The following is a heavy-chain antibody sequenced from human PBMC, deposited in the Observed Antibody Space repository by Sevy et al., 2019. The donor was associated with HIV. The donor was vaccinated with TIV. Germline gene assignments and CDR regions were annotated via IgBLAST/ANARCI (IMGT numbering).Heavy chain of an antibody. CDR3: AIDIAVAAHDAFDI. CDR2: ISSDGGRT. V-gene: IGHV3-43D*04. D-gene: IGHD6-19*01. Sequence: GGSLRLSCAASGFTFDDYAMHWVRQAPGKGLEWVAFISSDGGRTYYADSVKGRFTISRDNSKNSLYLQMNSLRAEDNGLYYCAIDIAVAAHDAFDIWGQGTMVTVSS. CDR1: GFTFDDYA. J-gene: IGHJ3*02.